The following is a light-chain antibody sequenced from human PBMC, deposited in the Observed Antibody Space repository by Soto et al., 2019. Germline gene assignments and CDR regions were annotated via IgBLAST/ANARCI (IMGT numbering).Light chain of an antibody. CDR3: QQSYSTPLT. J-gene: IGKJ4*01. Sequence: DIQMTQSPSSLSASVGDRVTITCRASQSITRYLQWYQQKPGKAPKFLIYGASSLQSGVPSRFSGSGSGTDFTLTISSLQPEDFATYYCQQSYSTPLTFGGGTKVEIK. V-gene: IGKV1-39*01. CDR2: GAS. CDR1: QSITRY.